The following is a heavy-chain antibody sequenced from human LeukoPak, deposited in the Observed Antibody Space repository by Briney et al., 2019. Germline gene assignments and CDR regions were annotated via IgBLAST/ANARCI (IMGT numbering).Heavy chain of an antibody. V-gene: IGHV4-59*08. J-gene: IGHJ4*02. CDR1: GGSISSYY. CDR3: ARGLDTYYYDSSVDY. CDR2: IYYSGST. Sequence: SETLSLTCTVSGGSISSYYWSWIRQPPGKGLEWIGYIYYSGSTYYNPSLKSRVTISVDTSKNQFSLKLSSVTAADTAVYYCARGLDTYYYDSSVDYWGQGTLVTVSS. D-gene: IGHD3-22*01.